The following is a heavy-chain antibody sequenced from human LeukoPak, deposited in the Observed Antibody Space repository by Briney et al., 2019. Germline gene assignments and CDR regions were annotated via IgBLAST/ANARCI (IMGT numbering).Heavy chain of an antibody. CDR3: ARSHSLYYGPYMDV. CDR1: GYSINRGYY. Sequence: SETLSLTCDVSGYSINRGYYWAWFRHPPGKGLGWIGSIYNSGNPYQSPSLKSRATISLDPPRNKFSLNWPSLTAPATAVLYCARSHSLYYGPYMDVWGKGTTMIVSS. V-gene: IGHV4-38-2*01. D-gene: IGHD3-10*01. CDR2: IYNSGNP. J-gene: IGHJ6*03.